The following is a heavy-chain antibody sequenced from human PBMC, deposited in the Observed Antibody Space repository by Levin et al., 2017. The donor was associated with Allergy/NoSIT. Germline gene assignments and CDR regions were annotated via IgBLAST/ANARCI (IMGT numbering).Heavy chain of an antibody. V-gene: IGHV3-23*01. D-gene: IGHD2-15*01. CDR3: AKDILRTWGYCSGGSCYPHLPS. Sequence: AGGSLRLSCAASGFTFSSYAMSWVRQAPGKGLEWVSAISGSGLSTYYADSVKGRFTISRDNSKNTLYLQMNSLRAEDTAVYYCAKDILRTWGYCSGGSCYPHLPSWGQGTLVTVSS. J-gene: IGHJ5*02. CDR2: ISGSGLST. CDR1: GFTFSSYA.